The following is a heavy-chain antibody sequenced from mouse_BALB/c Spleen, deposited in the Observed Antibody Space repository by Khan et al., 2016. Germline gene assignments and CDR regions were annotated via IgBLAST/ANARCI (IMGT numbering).Heavy chain of an antibody. V-gene: IGHV14-3*02. D-gene: IGHD1-1*01. CDR2: IDPGNGNA. Sequence: VQLQQSGAELVKPGASVKLSCTASGFNIKDTYMHWVRQRPEQGLEWIGRIDPGNGNARYDPKFQDKATITADTSSNTAYLKLSSLTSEATGVSYGSRRCRICYYGSSYGYGGEGTTLRVAS. J-gene: IGHJ2*01. CDR3: SRRCRICYYGSSYGY. CDR1: GFNIKDTY.